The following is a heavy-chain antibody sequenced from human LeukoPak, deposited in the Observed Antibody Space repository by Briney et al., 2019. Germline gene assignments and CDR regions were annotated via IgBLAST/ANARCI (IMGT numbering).Heavy chain of an antibody. CDR1: GFTFSSYW. V-gene: IGHV3-74*01. J-gene: IGHJ3*02. CDR3: ARAYCSSNSCSGASDI. CDR2: ISGDGNDI. Sequence: GGSLRLSCAASGFTFSSYWMHWVRQAPGKGLVWVLRISGDGNDISYAESMKGRFTISRDNAKNTAYLQMNSLRAEDTAVYYCARAYCSSNSCSGASDIWGQGTMVTVSS. D-gene: IGHD2-2*01.